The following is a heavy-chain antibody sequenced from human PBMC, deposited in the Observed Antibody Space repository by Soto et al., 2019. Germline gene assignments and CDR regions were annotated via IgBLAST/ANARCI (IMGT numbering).Heavy chain of an antibody. CDR3: AREAFRVDYYDSSGYHPFDY. V-gene: IGHV1-69*04. CDR1: GGTFSSYT. Sequence: SVKVSCKASGGTFSSYTISWVRQAPGQGLEWMGRIIPILGIANYAQKFQGRVTITADKSTSTAYMELSSLRSEDTAVYYCAREAFRVDYYDSSGYHPFDYWGQGTLVTVSS. CDR2: IIPILGIA. J-gene: IGHJ4*02. D-gene: IGHD3-22*01.